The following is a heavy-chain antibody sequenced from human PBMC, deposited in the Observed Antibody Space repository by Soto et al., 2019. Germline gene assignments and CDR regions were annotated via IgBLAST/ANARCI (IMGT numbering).Heavy chain of an antibody. D-gene: IGHD6-19*01. Sequence: GGSLRLSCEASEFTFSGYGMSWVRQAPGKGLEWVADIKHDGSVQYYVDSVKGRFTISRDNAKKLLYLQMNGLRAEDTALYYCARAPYSNGWYRFDLWGQGTLVTVSS. CDR3: ARAPYSNGWYRFDL. CDR1: EFTFSGYG. V-gene: IGHV3-7*03. J-gene: IGHJ4*02. CDR2: IKHDGSVQ.